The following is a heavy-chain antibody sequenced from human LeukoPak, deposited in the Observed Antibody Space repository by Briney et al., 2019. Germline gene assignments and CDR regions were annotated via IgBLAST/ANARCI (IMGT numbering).Heavy chain of an antibody. Sequence: ASVKVSCKASGYTFTGYYMHWVRQAPGQGLEWMGRINPNSGGTNYAQKFQGRVTMTRDTSISTAYMELSRLRSDDTAVYYCACYYGSGSYPAINWFDPWGQGTLVTVSS. CDR1: GYTFTGYY. CDR2: INPNSGGT. V-gene: IGHV1-2*06. J-gene: IGHJ5*02. D-gene: IGHD3-10*01. CDR3: ACYYGSGSYPAINWFDP.